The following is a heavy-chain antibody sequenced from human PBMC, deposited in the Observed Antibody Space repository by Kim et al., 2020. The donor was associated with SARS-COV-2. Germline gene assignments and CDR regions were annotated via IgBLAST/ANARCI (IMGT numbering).Heavy chain of an antibody. CDR1: GGSFSGYY. CDR2: INHSGST. V-gene: IGHV4-34*01. J-gene: IGHJ5*02. D-gene: IGHD1-26*01. CDR3: ARGSVGATHRGWFDP. Sequence: SETLSLTCAVYGGSFSGYYWSWIRQPPGKGLEWIGEINHSGSTNYNPSLKSRVTISVDTSKNQFSLKLSSVTAADTAVYYCARGSVGATHRGWFDPWGQGTLVTVSS.